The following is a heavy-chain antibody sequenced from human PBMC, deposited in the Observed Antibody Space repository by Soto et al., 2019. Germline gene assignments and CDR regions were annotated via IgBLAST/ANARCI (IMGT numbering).Heavy chain of an antibody. CDR3: ATDSGSYFGPPAECFQR. CDR1: GYTLTELS. J-gene: IGHJ1*01. D-gene: IGHD1-26*01. V-gene: IGHV1-24*01. CDR2: FDPEDGET. Sequence: ASVKVSCKVSGYTLTELSMHWVRQAPGKGLEWMGGFDPEDGETIYAQKFQGRVTMTEDTSTDTAYMELSSLRSEDTAVYYCATDSGSYFGPPAECFQRWGQGTLVTVSS.